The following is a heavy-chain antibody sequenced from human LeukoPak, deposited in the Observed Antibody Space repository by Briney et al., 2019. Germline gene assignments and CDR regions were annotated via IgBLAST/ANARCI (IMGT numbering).Heavy chain of an antibody. V-gene: IGHV3-66*01. J-gene: IGHJ4*02. D-gene: IGHD1-26*01. CDR1: GFTVSSNY. Sequence: GGSLRLSCAASGFTVSSNYMSWVRQAPGKGLEWVPVIYSGGSTYYADSVKGRFTISRDNSKNTLYLQMNSLRAEDTAVYYCARDRSGGYFDYWGQGTLVTVSS. CDR2: IYSGGST. CDR3: ARDRSGGYFDY.